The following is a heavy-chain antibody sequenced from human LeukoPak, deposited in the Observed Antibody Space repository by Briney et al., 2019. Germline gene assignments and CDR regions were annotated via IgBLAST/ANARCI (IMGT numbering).Heavy chain of an antibody. CDR3: AKDIGPQIAAAALSCAFDI. CDR1: GFTFDDYA. CDR2: ISWNSGSI. V-gene: IGHV3-9*03. Sequence: PGRSLRLSCAASGFTFDDYAMHWVRQAPGKGLEWVSGISWNSGSIGYADSVKGRFTISRDNAKNSLYLQMNSLRAEDMALYYCAKDIGPQIAAAALSCAFDIWGQGTMVTVSS. J-gene: IGHJ3*02. D-gene: IGHD6-13*01.